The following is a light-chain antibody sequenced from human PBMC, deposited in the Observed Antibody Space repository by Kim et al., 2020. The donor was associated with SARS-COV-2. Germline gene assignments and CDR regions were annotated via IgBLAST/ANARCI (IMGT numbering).Light chain of an antibody. CDR1: QSIDSW. J-gene: IGKJ1*01. Sequence: SASVGDRVTITCRARQSIDSWLAWYQQGPGKAPKLLIYQASSLESDVPSRFSGSGSGTEFTLTISSLQPDDFATYYCQQYRSHWTFGQGTKVDIK. CDR3: QQYRSHWT. CDR2: QAS. V-gene: IGKV1-5*03.